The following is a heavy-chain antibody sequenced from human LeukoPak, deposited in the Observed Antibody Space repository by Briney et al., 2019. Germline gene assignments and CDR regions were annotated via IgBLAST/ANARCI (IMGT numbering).Heavy chain of an antibody. J-gene: IGHJ3*02. CDR2: INHSGST. D-gene: IGHD4-17*01. Sequence: SETLSLTCAVYGGSFSGYYWSWIRQPPGKGLEWIGEINHSGSTNYNPSLKSRVTISVDTSKNQFSLKLSSVTAADTAVYYCARKATTGPTKAAFDIWGQGTMVTVSS. CDR1: GGSFSGYY. CDR3: ARKATTGPTKAAFDI. V-gene: IGHV4-34*01.